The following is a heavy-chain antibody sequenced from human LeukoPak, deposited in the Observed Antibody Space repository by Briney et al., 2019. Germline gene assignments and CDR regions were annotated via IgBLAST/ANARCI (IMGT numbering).Heavy chain of an antibody. V-gene: IGHV1-2*02. J-gene: IGHJ1*01. CDR1: GYTFTGCY. CDR2: INPNSGGT. CDR3: AIAYSSGWYATEYFQH. D-gene: IGHD6-19*01. Sequence: GASVKVSCKASGYTFTGCYMHWVRQAPGQGLEWMGWINPNSGGTNYAQKFQGRVTMTRDTSISTAYMELSRLRSDDTAVYYCAIAYSSGWYATEYFQHWGQGTLVTVSS.